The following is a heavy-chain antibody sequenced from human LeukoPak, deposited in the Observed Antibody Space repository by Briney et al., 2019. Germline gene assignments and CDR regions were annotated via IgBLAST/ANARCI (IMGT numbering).Heavy chain of an antibody. CDR3: ARVEGGGGSLDL. CDR1: GGRFTSNA. CDR2: IIPLLPTT. D-gene: IGHD3-16*01. V-gene: IGHV1-69*04. Sequence: ASVNVSCKASGGRFTSNAITWVRQAPGQGLEWMGRIIPLLPTTIYAQKFRDRVTITADRSTGTAYMELSSLRSDDTAVYYCARVEGGGGSLDLWGQGTMVTVSS. J-gene: IGHJ3*01.